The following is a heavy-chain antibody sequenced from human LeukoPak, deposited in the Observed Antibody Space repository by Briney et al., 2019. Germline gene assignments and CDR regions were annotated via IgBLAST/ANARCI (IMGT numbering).Heavy chain of an antibody. D-gene: IGHD6-19*01. J-gene: IGHJ4*02. CDR1: GYSISSNYY. CDR2: IYHSGST. CDR3: ARGGSSSGWYIGTY. V-gene: IGHV4-38-2*02. Sequence: SETLSLTCTVSGYSISSNYYWGWIRQPPGKRLEWIGSIYHSGSTYYNPSFKSRVIISLDTSKNQFSLKLNSVTAADTAVYYCARGGSSSGWYIGTYWGQGTLVTVSS.